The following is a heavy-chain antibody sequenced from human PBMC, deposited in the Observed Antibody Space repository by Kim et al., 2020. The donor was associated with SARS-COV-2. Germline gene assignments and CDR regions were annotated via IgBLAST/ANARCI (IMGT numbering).Heavy chain of an antibody. CDR3: ARGRSIAVAGIAGFDY. J-gene: IGHJ4*02. Sequence: LESGVTISVDTSKNRFSLKLSSVTAANTAVYYCARGRSIAVAGIAGFDYWGQGTLVTVSS. V-gene: IGHV4-34*01. D-gene: IGHD6-19*01.